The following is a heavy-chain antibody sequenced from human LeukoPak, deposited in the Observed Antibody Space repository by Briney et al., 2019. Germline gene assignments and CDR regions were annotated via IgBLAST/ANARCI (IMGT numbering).Heavy chain of an antibody. J-gene: IGHJ5*02. CDR1: GFTFDDYA. D-gene: IGHD3-10*01. V-gene: IGHV3-9*01. CDR2: ISWNSGSI. CDR3: ANDLILGSGSLGP. Sequence: PGGSLRLSCAASGFTFDDYAMHWVRQAPGKGLEWVSGISWNSGSIGYADSVKGRFTISRDNAKDTLYLQMNSLRDDDTAVYYCANDLILGSGSLGPWGRGTLVTVSS.